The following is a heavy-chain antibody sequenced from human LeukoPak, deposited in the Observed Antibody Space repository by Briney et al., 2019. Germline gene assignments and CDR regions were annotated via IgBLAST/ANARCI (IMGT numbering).Heavy chain of an antibody. Sequence: ASVKVSCKASGYTFTGYYMHWVRQAPGQGLEWMGRINPNSGGTNCRVTMTRDTSIGTAYMELSRLRSDDTAVYYCARVRSSSREDYWGQGTLVTVSS. CDR1: GYTFTGYY. V-gene: IGHV1-2*06. D-gene: IGHD6-13*01. J-gene: IGHJ4*02. CDR3: ARVRSSSREDY. CDR2: INPNSGGT.